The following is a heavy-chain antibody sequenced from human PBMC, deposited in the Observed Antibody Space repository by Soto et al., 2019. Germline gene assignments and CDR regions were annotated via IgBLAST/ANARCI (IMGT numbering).Heavy chain of an antibody. V-gene: IGHV1-69*13. CDR1: GGTFSSYA. CDR2: IIPIFGTA. D-gene: IGHD2-15*01. CDR3: ARGQGYCSGGSCYSGDYYYGMDV. J-gene: IGHJ6*02. Sequence: GASVKVSCKXSGGTFSSYAISWVRQAPGQGLEWMGGIIPIFGTANYAQKFQGRVTITADESTSTAYMELSSLRSEDTAVYYCARGQGYCSGGSCYSGDYYYGMDVWGQGTTVTVSS.